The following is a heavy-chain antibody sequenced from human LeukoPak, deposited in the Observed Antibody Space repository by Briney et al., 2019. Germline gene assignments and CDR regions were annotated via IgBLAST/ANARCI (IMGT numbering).Heavy chain of an antibody. V-gene: IGHV3-11*04. J-gene: IGHJ5*02. CDR2: ISSSGSNT. Sequence: GGSLRLSCEASGFTFSDYYMSWIRQAPGKGLEWVSYISSSGSNTYYADSVKGRFTISRDNAKNSLYLHMNSLRAEDTALYYCARGESYYSSSSPWFDPWGQGTLVTVSS. CDR3: ARGESYYSSSSPWFDP. D-gene: IGHD6-6*01. CDR1: GFTFSDYY.